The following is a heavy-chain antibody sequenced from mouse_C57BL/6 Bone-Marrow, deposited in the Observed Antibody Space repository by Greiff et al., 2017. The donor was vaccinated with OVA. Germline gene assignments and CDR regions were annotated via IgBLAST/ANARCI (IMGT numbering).Heavy chain of an antibody. CDR1: GFSFTSYG. D-gene: IGHD2-3*01. CDR2: ICSGGST. CDR3: AKGGGYSPDYFDY. V-gene: IGHV2-5*01. J-gene: IGHJ2*01. Sequence: QVQLQQSGPGLVQPSQSLSITCTVSGFSFTSYGVHWVRQSPGKGLEWLGVICSGGSTDYNAAFMSRLSITKDNSKSHVFFKMNSQQADDTAIYYCAKGGGYSPDYFDYWGQGTTLTVSS.